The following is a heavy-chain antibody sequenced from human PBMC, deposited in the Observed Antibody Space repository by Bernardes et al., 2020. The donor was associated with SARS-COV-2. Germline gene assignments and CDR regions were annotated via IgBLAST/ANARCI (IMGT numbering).Heavy chain of an antibody. V-gene: IGHV3-64D*06. D-gene: IGHD3-22*01. J-gene: IGHJ4*02. Sequence: GGSLRLSCSASGFTFSNYAMHWVRQAPGKGLEYVSAISSNGGSTYHADSVKGRFTISRDNSKNTLYLQMSSLRAEDTAMYYCVKGRINMIVVIYDYWGQGTLVTVSS. CDR1: GFTFSNYA. CDR2: ISSNGGST. CDR3: VKGRINMIVVIYDY.